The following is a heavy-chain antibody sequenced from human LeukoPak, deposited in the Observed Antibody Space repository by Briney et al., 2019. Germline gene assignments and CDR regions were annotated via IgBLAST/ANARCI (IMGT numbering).Heavy chain of an antibody. J-gene: IGHJ4*02. Sequence: SETLSLTCAVYGGSFSGYYWSWIRQPPGKGLEWIGEINHSGSTNYNPSLKSRVTISVDTSKNQFSLKLSSVTAADTAVYYCARERRDGYIPFDCWGQGTLVTVSS. V-gene: IGHV4-34*01. D-gene: IGHD5-24*01. CDR2: INHSGST. CDR1: GGSFSGYY. CDR3: ARERRDGYIPFDC.